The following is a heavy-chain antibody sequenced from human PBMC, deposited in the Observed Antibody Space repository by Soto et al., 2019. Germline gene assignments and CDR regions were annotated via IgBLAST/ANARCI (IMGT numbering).Heavy chain of an antibody. CDR1: GYTFTSYG. D-gene: IGHD6-13*01. CDR3: VRRHVSATGIDWFDP. V-gene: IGHV1-3*01. Sequence: ASVKVSCKASGYTFTSYGIHWVRQAPGQRLEWMGWINAANGDTKYSPKFQGRVTITRDTSASAAYMELSSLRSEDTAVYYCVRRHVSATGIDWFDPWGQGTLVTVSS. CDR2: INAANGDT. J-gene: IGHJ5*02.